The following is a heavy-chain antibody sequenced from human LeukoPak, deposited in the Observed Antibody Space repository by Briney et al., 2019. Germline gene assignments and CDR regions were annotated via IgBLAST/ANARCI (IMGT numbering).Heavy chain of an antibody. CDR2: IKGSGGGS. D-gene: IGHD4-17*01. Sequence: WGSLRLSCAASGFTFSSYAMSWVRQAPGKGLEWVSSIKGSGGGSSYADSVKGRFTMTRDNSKSTLYLQMNSLRAGDTAVYFCGRDPNGDYVGAFEFWGQGTLVTVSS. V-gene: IGHV3-23*01. CDR3: GRDPNGDYVGAFEF. CDR1: GFTFSSYA. J-gene: IGHJ3*01.